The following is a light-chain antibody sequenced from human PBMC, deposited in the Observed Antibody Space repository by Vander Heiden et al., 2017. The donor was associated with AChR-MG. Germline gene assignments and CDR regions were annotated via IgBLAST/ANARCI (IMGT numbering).Light chain of an antibody. CDR2: DAS. CDR3: QQRSNWPRT. J-gene: IGKJ4*01. CDR1: QSVSSH. Sequence: EIVLTQSPATLSLSPGDRATLSCRASQSVSSHLAWYQQKPGQAPRLLIYDASNRATGIPARFSGSGSGTDFTLTISSLEPEDFAVYYCQQRSNWPRTFGGGTKVEIK. V-gene: IGKV3-11*01.